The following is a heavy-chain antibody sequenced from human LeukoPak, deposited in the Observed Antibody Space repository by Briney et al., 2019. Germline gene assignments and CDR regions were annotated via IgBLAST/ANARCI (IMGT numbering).Heavy chain of an antibody. Sequence: GGSLRLSCAVSGFTVSSNYMSWVRQAPGKGLEWVSVIYSGGSTYYADSVKGRFTISRDNSENTLYLQMNSLRAEDTAVYYCASPISGQSFNIWGQGTMVTVSS. CDR2: IYSGGST. CDR1: GFTVSSNY. J-gene: IGHJ3*02. CDR3: ASPISGQSFNI. D-gene: IGHD6-19*01. V-gene: IGHV3-66*01.